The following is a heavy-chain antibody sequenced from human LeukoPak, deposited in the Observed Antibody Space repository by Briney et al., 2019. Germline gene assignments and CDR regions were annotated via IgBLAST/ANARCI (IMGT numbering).Heavy chain of an antibody. Sequence: PGRSLRLSCAASGFTFDDYAMHWVRQAPGKGLEWVSGISWNSGSIGYADSVKGRFTISRDNAKNSLYLQMNSLRAEDTALYYCAKDNTVTKKGSSYGMDVWGQGTTVTVSS. J-gene: IGHJ6*02. V-gene: IGHV3-9*01. D-gene: IGHD4-17*01. CDR1: GFTFDDYA. CDR3: AKDNTVTKKGSSYGMDV. CDR2: ISWNSGSI.